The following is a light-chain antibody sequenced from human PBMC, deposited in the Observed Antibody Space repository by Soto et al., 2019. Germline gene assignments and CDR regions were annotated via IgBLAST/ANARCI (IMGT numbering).Light chain of an antibody. CDR1: QRISTH. CDR3: QQSYSTPRT. Sequence: DIQMTQSPSSLSASVGDTITITCRASQRISTHLNWYQQKPGKAPNLLIYAAYNLQSGIPSRFSGSGSGTDFTLTISSLQPEDFATYYCQQSYSTPRTFGQGTKVDNK. V-gene: IGKV1-39*01. CDR2: AAY. J-gene: IGKJ1*01.